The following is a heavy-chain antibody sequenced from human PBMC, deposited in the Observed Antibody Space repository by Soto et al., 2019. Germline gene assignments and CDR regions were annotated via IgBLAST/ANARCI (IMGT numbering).Heavy chain of an antibody. Sequence: GGSLRLSCAASGFTVSSNYMSWVRQAPGKGLEWVSVIYSGGSTYYADSVKGRFTISRDNSKNTLYLQMNSLRAEDTAVYYCARDLRYCSGGSCYTDYWGQGTLVTVSS. J-gene: IGHJ4*02. D-gene: IGHD2-15*01. CDR2: IYSGGST. CDR1: GFTVSSNY. CDR3: ARDLRYCSGGSCYTDY. V-gene: IGHV3-53*01.